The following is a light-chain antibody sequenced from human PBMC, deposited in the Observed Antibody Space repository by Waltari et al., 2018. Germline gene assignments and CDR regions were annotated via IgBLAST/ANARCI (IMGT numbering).Light chain of an antibody. CDR3: QQDYNYPLT. Sequence: IQMTQSTSSLSASVRDQVTITCRASQGIRKSLGWYQQKPGKAPKLLIYAASSLQSGVPSRFSGSGSGTDFTLTISSLQPEDFATYYCQQDYNYPLTFGGGTKVEIK. CDR2: AAS. CDR1: QGIRKS. J-gene: IGKJ4*01. V-gene: IGKV1-6*01.